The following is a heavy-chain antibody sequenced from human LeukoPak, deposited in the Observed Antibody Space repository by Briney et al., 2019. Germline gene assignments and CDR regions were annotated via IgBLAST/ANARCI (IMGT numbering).Heavy chain of an antibody. CDR2: IKPDGSEK. Sequence: GGSLRFSCVAPGLTLSNYWMSWVRQAPGKGLEWVATIKPDGSEKYYVDSVKGRFTISRDNAKRSLYLQMDSLRAEDTAVYYCARVPQFQGWYFDYWGQGTLVTVSS. J-gene: IGHJ4*02. CDR1: GLTLSNYW. V-gene: IGHV3-7*01. CDR3: ARVPQFQGWYFDY. D-gene: IGHD5-24*01.